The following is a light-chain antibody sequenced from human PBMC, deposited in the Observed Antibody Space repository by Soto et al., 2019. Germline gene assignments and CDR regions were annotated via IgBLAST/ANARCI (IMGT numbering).Light chain of an antibody. CDR3: CSYAGSSTFGPYV. CDR1: SSDVGSYNL. V-gene: IGLV2-23*02. J-gene: IGLJ1*01. CDR2: EVS. Sequence: QSVLTPPASVYGSPGQSIAISCTGTSSDVGSYNLVSWYQQHPGKAPKLMIYEVSKRPSGVSNRFSGSKSGNTASLTISGLQAEDEADYYCCSYAGSSTFGPYVFGTGTKVTVL.